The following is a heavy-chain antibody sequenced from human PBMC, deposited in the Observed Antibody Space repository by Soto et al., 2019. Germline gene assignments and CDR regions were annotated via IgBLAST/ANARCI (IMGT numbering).Heavy chain of an antibody. CDR1: GYTFTSYG. CDR3: ATSRGLIFDSWSGYYGDAFDI. V-gene: IGHV1-18*04. Sequence: ASVKVSCKASGYTFTSYGISWVRQAPGQGLEWMGWISAYNGNTNYAQKLQGRVTMTTDTSTSTAYMELRSLRSDDTAVYYCATSRGLIFDSWSGYYGDAFDIWGQGTLVT. D-gene: IGHD3-3*01. J-gene: IGHJ3*02. CDR2: ISAYNGNT.